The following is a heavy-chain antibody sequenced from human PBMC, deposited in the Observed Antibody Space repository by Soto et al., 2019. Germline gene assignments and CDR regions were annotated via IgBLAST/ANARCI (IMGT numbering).Heavy chain of an antibody. D-gene: IGHD3-3*01. CDR1: GFSLTTSGVG. J-gene: IGHJ5*02. Sequence: QITLKESGPTLVKPTQTLTLTCTFSGFSLTTSGVGVGWIRQPPGKALEWLALIYWDADKRYSPSLKNRLTITKDTSRDQVVFRMTNMDPVDTATYYCALTIFGVSARFDPWGQGTLVTVSS. CDR2: IYWDADK. V-gene: IGHV2-5*02. CDR3: ALTIFGVSARFDP.